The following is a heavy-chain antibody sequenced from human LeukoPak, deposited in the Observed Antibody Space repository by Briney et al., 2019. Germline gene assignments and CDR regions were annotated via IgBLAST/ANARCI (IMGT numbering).Heavy chain of an antibody. CDR2: IDHSGST. D-gene: IGHD5-18*01. CDR3: ARGQLDTAKIGDY. CDR1: GGSFSGYY. Sequence: SETLSLTRAVYGGSFSGYYCHWIRQPPGKGLEWIGEIDHSGSTSYNPSLKSRVTMSVDTSKNQFFLKLTSLAAADTAVYYSARGQLDTAKIGDYWGQGTLVTVSS. J-gene: IGHJ4*02. V-gene: IGHV4-34*01.